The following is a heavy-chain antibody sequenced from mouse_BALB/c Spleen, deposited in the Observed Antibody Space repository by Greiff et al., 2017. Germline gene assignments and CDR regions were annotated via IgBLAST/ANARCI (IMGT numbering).Heavy chain of an antibody. CDR3: ARQGTVVARVSYFDD. CDR1: GFTFSSYG. CDR2: ISSGGSYT. J-gene: IGHJ2*01. Sequence: EVKLMESGGDLVKPGGSLKLSCAASGFTFSSYGMSWVRQTPDKRLEWVATISSGGSYTYYPDSVKGRFTISRDNAKNTLYLQMSSLKSEDTAMYYCARQGTVVARVSYFDDWGQGTTLTVSS. V-gene: IGHV5-6*01. D-gene: IGHD1-1*01.